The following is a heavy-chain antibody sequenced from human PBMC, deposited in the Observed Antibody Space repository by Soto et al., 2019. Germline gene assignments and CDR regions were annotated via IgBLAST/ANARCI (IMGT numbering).Heavy chain of an antibody. V-gene: IGHV4-59*08. Sequence: SETQSLTCTISGGSISSYYWGWIRQPPGKGLEWIGYIYYSGSTNYNPSLKSRVTISVDTSKNQFSLKLSSVTAADTAVYYCATKCRSGSCYDYGGRDTRVTVSS. D-gene: IGHD2-15*01. J-gene: IGHJ4*02. CDR3: ATKCRSGSCYDY. CDR1: GGSISSYY. CDR2: IYYSGST.